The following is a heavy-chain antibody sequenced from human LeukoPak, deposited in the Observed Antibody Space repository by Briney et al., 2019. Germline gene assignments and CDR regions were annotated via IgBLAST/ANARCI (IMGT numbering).Heavy chain of an antibody. CDR2: INSDGSSR. Sequence: PGGSLRLSCSASGFTFSTSWMHWVRQVPGKGLMWVSRINSDGSSRSYADSVKGRFTISRDNAKNTLHLQMNSLKVEDTAVYYCAREGLTIDYWGQGALVTVSS. V-gene: IGHV3-74*01. J-gene: IGHJ4*02. CDR1: GFTFSTSW. CDR3: AREGLTIDY.